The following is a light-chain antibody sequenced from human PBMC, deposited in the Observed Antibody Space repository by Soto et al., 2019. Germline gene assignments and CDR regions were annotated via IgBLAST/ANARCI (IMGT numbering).Light chain of an antibody. Sequence: QSVLTQPPSVSAAPGQKVTISCSGSSSNIGHNYVSWYPQFPGTAPKLLIYDNNKRPAGIPDRFSGSKSGTSATLGITGLQTGDEADYYFGTWDITLRAVVFGGVPKVTVL. CDR3: GTWDITLRAVV. CDR2: DNN. V-gene: IGLV1-51*01. J-gene: IGLJ2*01. CDR1: SSNIGHNY.